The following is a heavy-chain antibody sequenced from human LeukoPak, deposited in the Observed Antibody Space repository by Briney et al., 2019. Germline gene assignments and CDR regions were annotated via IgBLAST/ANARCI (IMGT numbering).Heavy chain of an antibody. J-gene: IGHJ4*02. Sequence: ASVKVSCKASGGTFSSYAISWVRQAPGQGLEWMGGIIPIFGTANYAQKFQGRVTITTDESTSTAYMELSSLRSEDTAVYYCARAVPVAGPFDYWGQGTLVTVSS. V-gene: IGHV1-69*05. D-gene: IGHD2-15*01. CDR2: IIPIFGTA. CDR3: ARAVPVAGPFDY. CDR1: GGTFSSYA.